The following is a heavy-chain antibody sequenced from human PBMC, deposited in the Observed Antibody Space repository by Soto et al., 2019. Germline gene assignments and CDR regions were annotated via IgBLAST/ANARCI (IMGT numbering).Heavy chain of an antibody. J-gene: IGHJ3*02. Sequence: EVQLVESGGGLVKPGGSLRLSCAASGFTFSNAWMSWVRQAPGKGLEWVGRIKSKTDGGTTDYAAPVKGRFTISRDDSKNTLYLQMNSLKTEDTAVYYCTTGYYDFWSGYYRDAFDIWGQGTMVTVSS. CDR2: IKSKTDGGTT. CDR3: TTGYYDFWSGYYRDAFDI. V-gene: IGHV3-15*01. D-gene: IGHD3-3*01. CDR1: GFTFSNAW.